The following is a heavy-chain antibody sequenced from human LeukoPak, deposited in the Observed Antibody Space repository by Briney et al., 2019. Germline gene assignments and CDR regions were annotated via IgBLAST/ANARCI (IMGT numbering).Heavy chain of an antibody. CDR3: TRAHGSGSSLFDY. V-gene: IGHV3-21*01. CDR1: GFTFSSYS. Sequence: GGSLRLSCAASGFTFSSYSMNWVRQAPGKGLEWVSSISSSSSYIYYADSVKGRFTISRDNAKNSLYLQMNSLRAEDTAVYYCTRAHGSGSSLFDYWGQGTLVTVSS. J-gene: IGHJ4*02. D-gene: IGHD3-10*01. CDR2: ISSSSSYI.